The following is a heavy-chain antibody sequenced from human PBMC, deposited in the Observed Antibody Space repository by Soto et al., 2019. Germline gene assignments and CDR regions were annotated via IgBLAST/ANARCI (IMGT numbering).Heavy chain of an antibody. CDR3: ARDVDDWYFDL. CDR2: IYYSGST. CDR1: GGSISSYY. V-gene: IGHV4-59*01. J-gene: IGHJ2*01. D-gene: IGHD2-21*01. Sequence: SETLSLTCTVSGGSISSYYWSWIRQPPGKGLEWIGYIYYSGSTNYNPSLKSRVTISVDTSKNQFSLKLSSVTAADTAVYYCARDVDDWYFDLWGRGTLVTVSS.